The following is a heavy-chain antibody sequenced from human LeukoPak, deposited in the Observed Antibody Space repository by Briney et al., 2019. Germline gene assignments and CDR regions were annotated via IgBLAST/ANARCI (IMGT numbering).Heavy chain of an antibody. CDR1: GGSIRSTSYY. Sequence: SETLSLTCTVSGGSIRSTSYYWGWVRQPPVKGLEWIGSIYYSGSTYYNPSLKSRVTISVDTSKNQFSLKLSSVTAADTAVYYCARYHGDYEYFQHWGQGTLVTVSS. J-gene: IGHJ1*01. D-gene: IGHD4-17*01. CDR3: ARYHGDYEYFQH. CDR2: IYYSGST. V-gene: IGHV4-39*07.